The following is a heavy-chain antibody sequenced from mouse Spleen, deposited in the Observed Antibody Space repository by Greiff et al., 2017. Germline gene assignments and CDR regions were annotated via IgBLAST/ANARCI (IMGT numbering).Heavy chain of an antibody. Sequence: EVKLVESGGGLVKPGGSLKLSCAASGFTFSDYGMHWVRQAPEKGLEWVAYISSGSSTIYYADTVKGRFTISRDNAKNTLFLQMTSLRSEDTAMYYCARMSGGITTVVNGVDYWGQGTTLTVSS. CDR1: GFTFSDYG. J-gene: IGHJ2*01. V-gene: IGHV5-17*01. CDR2: ISSGSSTI. CDR3: ARMSGGITTVVNGVDY. D-gene: IGHD1-1*01.